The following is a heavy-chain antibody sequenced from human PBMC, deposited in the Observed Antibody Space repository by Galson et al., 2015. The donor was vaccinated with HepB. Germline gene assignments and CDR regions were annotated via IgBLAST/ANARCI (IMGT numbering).Heavy chain of an antibody. CDR1: GFTFSSYA. D-gene: IGHD3-3*01. Sequence: SLRLSCAASGFTFSSYAMSWVRQAPGKGLEWVSAISGSGGSTYYADSVKGRFTISRDNSKNTLYLRMNSLRAEDTAVYYCARATYYDSWSGYYTGPYFDYWGQGTLVTVSS. J-gene: IGHJ4*02. CDR2: ISGSGGST. CDR3: ARATYYDSWSGYYTGPYFDY. V-gene: IGHV3-23*01.